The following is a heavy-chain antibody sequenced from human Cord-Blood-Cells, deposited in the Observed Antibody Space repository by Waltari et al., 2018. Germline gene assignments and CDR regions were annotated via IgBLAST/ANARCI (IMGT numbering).Heavy chain of an antibody. D-gene: IGHD1-26*01. CDR3: AREGGGATFDY. CDR1: GFTFSSYA. CDR2: ISYDGSNK. Sequence: QVQLVESGGGVVQPGRSLRLSCAASGFTFSSYAMSWVRQAPGKGLEWVAVISYDGSNKYYADSVKGRFTISRDNSKNTLYLQMNSLRAEDTAVYYCAREGGGATFDYWGQGTLVTVSS. V-gene: IGHV3-30-3*01. J-gene: IGHJ4*02.